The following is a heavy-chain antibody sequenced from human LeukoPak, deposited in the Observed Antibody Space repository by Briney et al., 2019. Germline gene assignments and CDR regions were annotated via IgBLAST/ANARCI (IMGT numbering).Heavy chain of an antibody. D-gene: IGHD3-3*01. V-gene: IGHV7-4-1*02. J-gene: IGHJ4*02. Sequence: ASVKVSCKASGYTFTSYAMNWVRQAPGQGLEWMGWINTNTGNPTYAQGFTGRFVFSLDTSVSTAYLQISSLKAEDTAVYYCARDPPSVGALEWLPRGGDYWGQGTLVTVSS. CDR2: INTNTGNP. CDR3: ARDPPSVGALEWLPRGGDY. CDR1: GYTFTSYA.